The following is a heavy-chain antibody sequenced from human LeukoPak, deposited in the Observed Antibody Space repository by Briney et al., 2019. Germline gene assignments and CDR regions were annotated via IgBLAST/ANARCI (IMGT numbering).Heavy chain of an antibody. CDR2: IYNSGIT. V-gene: IGHV4-59*02. J-gene: IGHJ6*03. D-gene: IGHD4/OR15-4a*01. CDR1: GGSVSSHF. CDR3: ARDHLPAGAPGHYMDV. Sequence: SETLSLTCTVSGGSVSSHFWSWIRQPPGKGLEWIGYIYNSGITNYNPSLKSRVTMSVDTSKNQFSLMLRSVTAADTAVYYCARDHLPAGAPGHYMDVWGKGTTVTVSS.